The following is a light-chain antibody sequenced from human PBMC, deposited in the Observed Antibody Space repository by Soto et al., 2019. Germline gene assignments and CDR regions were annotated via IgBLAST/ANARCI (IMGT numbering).Light chain of an antibody. V-gene: IGLV2-14*01. CDR1: SSDIGGYNY. CDR2: EVS. J-gene: IGLJ3*02. Sequence: QPVLTQPASVSGSPGQSITISCTGTSSDIGGYNYVSWYQQHPGKAPKLMIYEVSNRPSGVSNRFSGSKSGNTASLTISGLQADDEADYYCSSDTSSSTLVFGGGTKLTVL. CDR3: SSDTSSSTLV.